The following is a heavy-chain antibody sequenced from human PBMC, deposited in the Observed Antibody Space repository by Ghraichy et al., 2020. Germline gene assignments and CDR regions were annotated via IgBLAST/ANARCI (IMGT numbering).Heavy chain of an antibody. D-gene: IGHD2-2*01. CDR1: GGSFSGYY. CDR3: ARWAHCSSTSCYYYYYGMDV. J-gene: IGHJ6*02. Sequence: SETLSLTCAVYGGSFSGYYWSWIRQPPGKGLEWIGEINHSGSTNYNPSLKSRVTISVDTSKNQFSLKLRSVIAADTAVYYCARWAHCSSTSCYYYYYGMDVGGQGTTVTVSS. CDR2: INHSGST. V-gene: IGHV4-34*01.